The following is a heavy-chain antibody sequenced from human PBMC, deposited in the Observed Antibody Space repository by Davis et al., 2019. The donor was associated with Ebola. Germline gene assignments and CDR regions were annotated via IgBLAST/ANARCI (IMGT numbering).Heavy chain of an antibody. D-gene: IGHD6-19*01. CDR1: GFTFSSFG. J-gene: IGHJ6*02. CDR2: MSASGGVT. V-gene: IGHV3-23*01. Sequence: PGGSLRLSCAASGFTFSSFGMSWVRQAPGKGLAWISAMSASGGVTHYADSVRGRFAISRDNSKNTLYLQMNSLGAEDTAVYYCAKSSVAGTSGMDVWGQGTTVTVSS. CDR3: AKSSVAGTSGMDV.